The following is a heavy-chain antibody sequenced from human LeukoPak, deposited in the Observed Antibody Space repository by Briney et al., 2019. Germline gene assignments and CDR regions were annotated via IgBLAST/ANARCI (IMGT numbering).Heavy chain of an antibody. J-gene: IGHJ5*02. CDR3: ARFIAAAGTGWFDP. CDR1: GYSFTSYW. CDR2: IYPGDSDT. D-gene: IGHD6-13*01. V-gene: IGHV5-51*01. Sequence: GESLKISCKGSGYSFTSYWIGWVRQMPGKGLELMGIIYPGDSDTRYSPSFQGQVTISADKSISTAYLQWSSLKASNTAMYYCARFIAAAGTGWFDPWGQGTLVTVSS.